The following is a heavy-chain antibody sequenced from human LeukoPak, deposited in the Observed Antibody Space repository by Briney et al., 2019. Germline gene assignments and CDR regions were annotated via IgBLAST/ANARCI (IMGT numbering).Heavy chain of an antibody. CDR1: GFTFSGHW. V-gene: IGHV3-74*01. CDR2: ITSDGSTT. CDR3: ARDSWGGFDY. Sequence: GGSLRLSCAASGFTFSGHWMHWVRQAPGKGLVWVSRITSDGSTTTYADSVKGRFTISRDNAKNTLFLQMNSLRAEDTAVYYCARDSWGGFDYWGQGTLVTVSS. D-gene: IGHD3-16*01. J-gene: IGHJ4*02.